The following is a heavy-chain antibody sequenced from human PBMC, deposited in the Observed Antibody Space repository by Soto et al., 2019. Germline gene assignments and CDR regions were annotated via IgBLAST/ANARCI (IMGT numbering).Heavy chain of an antibody. Sequence: GGSLRLSCAASGFKFSNYAMSWVRQAPGKGLEWVSLISATGGGTYYADSVKGRFTISRDNSHDTLYLQVHSLTAEDTAVYYCAKDRRAGGNSAFYFDFWGQGAQVTVPQ. CDR3: AKDRRAGGNSAFYFDF. V-gene: IGHV3-23*01. CDR2: ISATGGGT. D-gene: IGHD3-16*01. CDR1: GFKFSNYA. J-gene: IGHJ4*02.